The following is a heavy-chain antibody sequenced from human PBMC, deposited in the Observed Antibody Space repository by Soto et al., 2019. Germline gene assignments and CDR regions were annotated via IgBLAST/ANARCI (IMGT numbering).Heavy chain of an antibody. Sequence: QIQLVQSGAEVKKPGASVKVSCKASGYNFFDYGVSWVRQAPGQGLEWMGWVSPKSGNTDYARKVQGRVTMTTDISTSTAYMELSGLISDDTGVYYCARGRTVSSIGPLRVWGKGTLVSVSS. J-gene: IGHJ1*01. CDR3: ARGRTVSSIGPLRV. CDR1: GYNFFDYG. D-gene: IGHD1-1*01. V-gene: IGHV1-18*01. CDR2: VSPKSGNT.